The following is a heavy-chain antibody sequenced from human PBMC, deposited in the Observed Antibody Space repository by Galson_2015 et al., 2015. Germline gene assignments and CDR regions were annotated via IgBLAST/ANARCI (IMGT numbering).Heavy chain of an antibody. V-gene: IGHV1-2*04. Sequence: SVKVSCKASGYTFTGYYMHWVRQAPGQGLEWMGWINPNSGGTNYAQKFQGWVTMTRDTSISTAYMELSRLRSDDTAVYYCARAREGYCSGGSCQFDYWGQGTLITVSS. J-gene: IGHJ4*02. D-gene: IGHD2-15*01. CDR3: ARAREGYCSGGSCQFDY. CDR2: INPNSGGT. CDR1: GYTFTGYY.